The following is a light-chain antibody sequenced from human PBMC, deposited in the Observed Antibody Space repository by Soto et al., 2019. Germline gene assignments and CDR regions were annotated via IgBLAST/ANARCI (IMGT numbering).Light chain of an antibody. CDR2: GAS. J-gene: IGKJ1*01. CDR3: QQYGSSPPWT. V-gene: IGKV3-20*01. CDR1: QSVSSSY. Sequence: EIALTQSPGTLSLSPGERAALSGLASQSVSSSYLAWYQQKPGQAPRLLIYGASSRATGIPDRFSGSGSGTDFTLTISRLEPEDFAVYYCQQYGSSPPWTFGQGTKVDIK.